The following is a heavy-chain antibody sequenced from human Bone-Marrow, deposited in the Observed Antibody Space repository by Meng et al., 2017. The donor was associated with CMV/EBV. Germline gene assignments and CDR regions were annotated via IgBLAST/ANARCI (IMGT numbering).Heavy chain of an antibody. CDR3: ARGPTTGKPFDY. CDR1: GGSISSYY. Sequence: GSLRLSCTVSGGSISSYYWSWIRQPPGKGLEWIGYIYYSGSTNYNPSLKSRVTISVDTSKNQFSLKLSSVTAADTAVYYCARGPTTGKPFDYWGQGTLVTVSS. D-gene: IGHD4-17*01. V-gene: IGHV4-59*12. J-gene: IGHJ4*02. CDR2: IYYSGST.